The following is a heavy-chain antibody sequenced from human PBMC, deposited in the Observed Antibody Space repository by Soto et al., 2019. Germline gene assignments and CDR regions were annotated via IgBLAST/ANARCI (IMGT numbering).Heavy chain of an antibody. Sequence: EVQLSESGGGLVQPGGSLRLSCAASGITFSRYGMSWVRQAPGKGLEWVSSISGSGGSTYYSDSVKGRFTISRDNSKNTLYLQMNSLRVEDTAVYYCAKRVDCGADCYHWYFDLWGRGTPVTVSS. D-gene: IGHD2-21*02. J-gene: IGHJ2*01. V-gene: IGHV3-23*01. CDR2: ISGSGGST. CDR3: AKRVDCGADCYHWYFDL. CDR1: GITFSRYG.